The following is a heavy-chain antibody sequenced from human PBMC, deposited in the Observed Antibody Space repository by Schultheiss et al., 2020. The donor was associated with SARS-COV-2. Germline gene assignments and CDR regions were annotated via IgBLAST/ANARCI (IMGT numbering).Heavy chain of an antibody. D-gene: IGHD3-10*01. V-gene: IGHV4-39*07. CDR1: GGSVSSGSYY. CDR3: ARDQRGNTFGQNYYYFMDL. Sequence: SETLSLTCTVSGGSVSSGSYYWSWIRQPPGKGLEWIGEINHSGSTNYNPSLKSRVTISVDTSKNQFSLKLSSVTAADTAVYYCARDQRGNTFGQNYYYFMDLWGKGTTVTVSS. J-gene: IGHJ6*03. CDR2: INHSGST.